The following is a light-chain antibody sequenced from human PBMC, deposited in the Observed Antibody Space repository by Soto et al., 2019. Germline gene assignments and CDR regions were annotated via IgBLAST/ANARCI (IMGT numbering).Light chain of an antibody. CDR2: DAS. CDR1: QSISSW. CDR3: QQYNSYWGT. J-gene: IGKJ1*01. V-gene: IGKV1-5*01. Sequence: DIQMPQSPSTLSASVGDRVTITCRASQSISSWLAWYQQKPGKAPKLPIYDASSLESGVPSRFSGSGSGTEFTLTISSLQPDDFATYYCQQYNSYWGTFGQGTKV.